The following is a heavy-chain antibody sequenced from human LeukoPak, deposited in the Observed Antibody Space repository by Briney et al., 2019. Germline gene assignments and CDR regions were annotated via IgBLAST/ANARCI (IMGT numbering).Heavy chain of an antibody. CDR3: ARDSDYYDSSGYWFDP. CDR1: GDSVSSNSAA. Sequence: SQTLSLTCAISGDSVSSNSAAWNWIRQSPSRGLEWLGRTYYRSKWYNDYAVSVKSRITTNPDTSKNQFSLQLNSVTPEDTAVYYCARDSDYYDSSGYWFDPWGQGTLVTVSS. D-gene: IGHD3-22*01. CDR2: TYYRSKWYN. V-gene: IGHV6-1*01. J-gene: IGHJ5*02.